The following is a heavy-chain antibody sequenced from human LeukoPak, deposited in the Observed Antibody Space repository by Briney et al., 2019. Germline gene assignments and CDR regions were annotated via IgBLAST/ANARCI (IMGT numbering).Heavy chain of an antibody. CDR1: GFTFNGYG. D-gene: IGHD3-9*01. Sequence: GGSLRLSCAASGFTFNGYGMNWVRQAPGKGLEWVSYISSISSTIHYSDSVKGRFTISRDNAKNTLYLQMNTLRVEDTAVYYCTRDLMDYDVSTGLHHYYMDVWGQGTTVTVSS. J-gene: IGHJ6*02. CDR3: TRDLMDYDVSTGLHHYYMDV. V-gene: IGHV3-48*04. CDR2: ISSISSTI.